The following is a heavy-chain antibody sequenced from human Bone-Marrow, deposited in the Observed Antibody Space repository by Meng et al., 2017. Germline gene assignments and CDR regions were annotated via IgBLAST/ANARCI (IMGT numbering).Heavy chain of an antibody. CDR3: TRDANHYLDY. CDR2: IWYDGSNK. J-gene: IGHJ4*02. Sequence: VQLVESGGGLVQPGGSLRLSCAVSGFKFSSYGMHWVRQAPGKGLEWVAVIWYDGSNKYYGDFVKGRFTISRDYSKNMLYLQMNSLRAEDTAVYYCTRDANHYLDYWGQGTLVTVSS. CDR1: GFKFSSYG. V-gene: IGHV3-33*01.